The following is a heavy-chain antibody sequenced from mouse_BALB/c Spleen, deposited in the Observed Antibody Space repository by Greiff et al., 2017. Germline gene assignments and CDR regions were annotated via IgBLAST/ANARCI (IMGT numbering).Heavy chain of an antibody. CDR3: ARPKTGTDYFDS. J-gene: IGHJ2*01. CDR2: INPGSGGT. Sequence: VQLQQSGAELVRPGTSVKVSCKASGYAFTNYLIEWVKQRPGQGLEWIGVINPGSGGTNYNEKFKGKATLTADKSSSTAYMQLSSLTSDDSAVYFCARPKTGTDYFDSWGQGTTLTVSS. CDR1: GYAFTNYL. D-gene: IGHD4-1*01. V-gene: IGHV1-54*01.